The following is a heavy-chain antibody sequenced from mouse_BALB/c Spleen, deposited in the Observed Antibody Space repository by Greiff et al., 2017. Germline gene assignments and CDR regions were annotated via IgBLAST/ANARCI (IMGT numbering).Heavy chain of an antibody. D-gene: IGHD1-2*01. CDR1: GFSLTSYG. CDR3: ASPHYYGSYYAMDY. J-gene: IGHJ4*01. Sequence: VHLVESGPGLVAPSQSLSITCTVSGFSLTSYGVHWVRQPPGKGLEWLGVIWAGGSTNYNSALMSRLSISKDNSKSQVFLKMNSLQADDTAIYYCASPHYYGSYYAMDYWGQGTSVTVSS. V-gene: IGHV2-9*02. CDR2: IWAGGST.